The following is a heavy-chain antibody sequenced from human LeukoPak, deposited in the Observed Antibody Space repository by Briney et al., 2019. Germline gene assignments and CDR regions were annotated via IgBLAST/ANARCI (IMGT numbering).Heavy chain of an antibody. D-gene: IGHD6-19*01. J-gene: IGHJ5*02. CDR2: IKQDGSEK. Sequence: GGSLRLSCAASGFTFSSYWMSWVRQAPGKGLEWVANIKQDGSEKYYVDSVKGRFTISRDNAKNSLCLQMSSLRAEDTAVYYCARDVDSSGRNLFWFDPWGQGTLVTVSS. V-gene: IGHV3-7*01. CDR1: GFTFSSYW. CDR3: ARDVDSSGRNLFWFDP.